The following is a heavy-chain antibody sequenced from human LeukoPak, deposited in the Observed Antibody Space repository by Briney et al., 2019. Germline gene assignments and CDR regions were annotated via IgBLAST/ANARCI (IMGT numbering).Heavy chain of an antibody. D-gene: IGHD2-2*01. CDR1: GFTFSSYA. V-gene: IGHV3-30*01. CDR2: ISYDGSNK. Sequence: GGSLRLSCAASGFTFSSYAMHWVRQAPGKGLEWVAVISYDGSNKYYADSVKGRFTISRDNSKNTLYLQMNGLRAEDTAVYYCARVGGYCSSTSCLHDAFDIWGQGTMVTVSS. CDR3: ARVGGYCSSTSCLHDAFDI. J-gene: IGHJ3*02.